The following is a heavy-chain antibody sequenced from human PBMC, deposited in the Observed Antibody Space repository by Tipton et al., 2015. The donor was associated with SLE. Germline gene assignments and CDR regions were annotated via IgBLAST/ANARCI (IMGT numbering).Heavy chain of an antibody. Sequence: TLSLTCTVSGGSISSSNYYWGWFHQPPGKGLEWIGSIYFSGSTFYNPSLESRITISVDTSKNQFSLKLNSVTAADTAMYYCAKPYDFWSSPTDSWGQGTLVTVSS. V-gene: IGHV4-39*01. CDR3: AKPYDFWSSPTDS. CDR1: GGSISSSNYY. J-gene: IGHJ4*02. D-gene: IGHD3/OR15-3a*01. CDR2: IYFSGST.